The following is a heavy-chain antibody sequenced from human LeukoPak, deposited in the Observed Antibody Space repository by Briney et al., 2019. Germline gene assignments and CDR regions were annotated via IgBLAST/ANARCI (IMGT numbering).Heavy chain of an antibody. CDR1: GYTFTNYD. Sequence: GASVKVSCKASGYTFTNYDIIWVRQATGQGLEWMGWMNPNSGSTGYAQKFQDRITVTRDTSISTAYMELSSLRSEDTAVYYCARARIDSENSAYYSNFDYWGQGTLVTVSS. CDR3: ARARIDSENSAYYSNFDY. V-gene: IGHV1-8*01. J-gene: IGHJ4*02. D-gene: IGHD3-22*01. CDR2: MNPNSGST.